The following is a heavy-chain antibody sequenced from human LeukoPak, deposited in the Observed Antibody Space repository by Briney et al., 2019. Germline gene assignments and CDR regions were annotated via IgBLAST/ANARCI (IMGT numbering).Heavy chain of an antibody. CDR3: AKDWELGQLVRGFDY. Sequence: PGGSLRLSCAASGFTFSSYGMHWVRQAPGKGLEWVAFIRYDGSNKYYADSVKGRFTISRDNSKNTLYLQMNSLRAEDTAVYYCAKDWELGQLVRGFDYWGQGTLVTVSS. CDR1: GFTFSSYG. J-gene: IGHJ4*02. CDR2: IRYDGSNK. V-gene: IGHV3-30*02. D-gene: IGHD6-13*01.